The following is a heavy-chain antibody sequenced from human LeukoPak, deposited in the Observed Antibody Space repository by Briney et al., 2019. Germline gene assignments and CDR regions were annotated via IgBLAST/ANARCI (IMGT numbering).Heavy chain of an antibody. D-gene: IGHD7-27*01. CDR1: GDSISSGGYY. CDR2: IYYSGST. V-gene: IGHV4-30-2*01. J-gene: IGHJ4*02. CDR3: ARGLTGGIEYFDY. Sequence: SETLSLTCTVSGDSISSGGYYWSWIRQPPGKGLEWIGYIYYSGSTHYNPSLKSRVTISVDTSKNQFSLKLSSVTAADTAVYYCARGLTGGIEYFDYWGQGTLVTVSS.